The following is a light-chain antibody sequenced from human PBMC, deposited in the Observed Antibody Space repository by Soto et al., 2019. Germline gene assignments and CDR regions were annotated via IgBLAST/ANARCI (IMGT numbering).Light chain of an antibody. Sequence: EVGITFFPAILYLFPPDLASPSCGASQSVSSNLAWYQQKPGQAPRLLIYGASSRATGIPDRFSGSGSGTDFTLTISRLEPEDFAVYYCQQYGSSPGWTFGQGTKV. CDR3: QQYGSSPGWT. V-gene: IGKV3-20*01. J-gene: IGKJ1*01. CDR1: QSVSSN. CDR2: GAS.